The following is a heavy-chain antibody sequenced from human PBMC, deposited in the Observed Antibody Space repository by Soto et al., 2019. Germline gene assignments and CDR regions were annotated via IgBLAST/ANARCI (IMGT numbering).Heavy chain of an antibody. J-gene: IGHJ5*01. CDR1: GFTFNNYA. Sequence: EVQLLESGGGLVQPGGSLRLSCAASGFTFNNYAMTWVRQAPGKGLEWVSTILTSGATYYADSVRGRFTISRDNSKSTLYLQMNSLRVDDTAEYYCAKDWFDYWGQRTQVTVSS. V-gene: IGHV3-23*01. CDR2: ILTSGAT. CDR3: AKDWFDY.